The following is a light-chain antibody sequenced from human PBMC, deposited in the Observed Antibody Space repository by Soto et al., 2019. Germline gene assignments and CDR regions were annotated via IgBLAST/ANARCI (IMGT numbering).Light chain of an antibody. Sequence: QSVLTQPPSVSAAPGQKVTISCSGSSSNIGNNYVSWYQQLHGTAPKLLIYDNNKRPPGIPARSSGSTSGTSATLGITGLQTGDEADDYCGTWDSSLSAVVFGGGTKLTVL. CDR2: DNN. CDR3: GTWDSSLSAVV. CDR1: SSNIGNNY. J-gene: IGLJ2*01. V-gene: IGLV1-51*01.